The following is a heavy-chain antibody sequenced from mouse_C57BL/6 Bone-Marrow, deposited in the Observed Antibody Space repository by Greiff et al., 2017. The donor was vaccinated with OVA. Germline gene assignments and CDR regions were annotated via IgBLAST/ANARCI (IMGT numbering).Heavy chain of an antibody. J-gene: IGHJ4*01. V-gene: IGHV1-15*01. D-gene: IGHD2-3*01. CDR2: IDPETGGT. CDR3: TRDGYYVDYAMDY. Sequence: QVQLQQSGAELVRPGASVTLSCKASGYTFTDYEMHWVKQTPVHGLEWIGAIDPETGGTAYNQKFKGKAILTADKSSSTAYMELRSLTSEDSAVYYCTRDGYYVDYAMDYWGQGTSVTGSS. CDR1: GYTFTDYE.